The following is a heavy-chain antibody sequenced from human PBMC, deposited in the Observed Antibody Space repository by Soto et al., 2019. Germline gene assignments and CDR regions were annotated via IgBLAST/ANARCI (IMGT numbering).Heavy chain of an antibody. V-gene: IGHV1-18*01. D-gene: IGHD4-17*01. CDR3: ARERVDYGDYEDAFDI. CDR2: ISAYNGNT. CDR1: GYTFTSYG. Sequence: ASVKVSCKASGYTFTSYGISWVRQAPGQGLEWMGWISAYNGNTNYAQKLQGRVTMTTDTSTSTAYMELRSLRSDDTAVYYCARERVDYGDYEDAFDIWGQGTMVTVS. J-gene: IGHJ3*02.